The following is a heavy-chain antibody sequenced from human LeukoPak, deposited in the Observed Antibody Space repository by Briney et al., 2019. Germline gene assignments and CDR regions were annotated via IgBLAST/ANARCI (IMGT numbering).Heavy chain of an antibody. CDR2: ISYDGSNK. D-gene: IGHD3-3*01. V-gene: IGHV3-30*04. J-gene: IGHJ4*02. CDR3: ARDRRDFWSGYYLPGY. Sequence: GGSLRLSCAASGFTFSSYAMHWVRQAPGKGLEWVAVISYDGSNKYYAESVKGRVTISRDNSKNTLYLQMNSLSAEDTAVYYCARDRRDFWSGYYLPGYWGQGTLVTVSS. CDR1: GFTFSSYA.